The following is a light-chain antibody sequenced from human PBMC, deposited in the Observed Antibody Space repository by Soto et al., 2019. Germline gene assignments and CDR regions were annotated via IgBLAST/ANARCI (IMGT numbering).Light chain of an antibody. V-gene: IGKV1-13*02. J-gene: IGKJ5*01. CDR2: DAS. Sequence: AIQLTQSPSSLSASVGDRVTITCRASQGISSALAWYQQKPGKAPKLLIYDASSLESGVPSRFSGSGSGTDFTLPVSSLQPEDFAIYYGQQFKSYPTFGQGTRLEI. CDR3: QQFKSYPT. CDR1: QGISSA.